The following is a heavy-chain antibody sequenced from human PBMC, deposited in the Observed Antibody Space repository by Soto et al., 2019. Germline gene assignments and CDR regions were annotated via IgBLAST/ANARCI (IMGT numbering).Heavy chain of an antibody. CDR2: IYPGDSDT. CDR1: GYSFTSYW. CDR3: ARQFRRNYDFWSGYTRSRNYYYYGMDV. J-gene: IGHJ6*02. Sequence: PGASLTISCKGSGYSFTSYWIGWVREMPGKGLEWMGIIYPGDSDTTYSPSFQGQVTISADKSISTAYLQWSSLKASDTPMYYCARQFRRNYDFWSGYTRSRNYYYYGMDVWGQGTTVTVSS. V-gene: IGHV5-51*01. D-gene: IGHD3-3*01.